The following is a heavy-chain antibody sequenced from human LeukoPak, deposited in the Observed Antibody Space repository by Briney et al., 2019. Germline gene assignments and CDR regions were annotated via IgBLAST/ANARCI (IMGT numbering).Heavy chain of an antibody. V-gene: IGHV3-30-3*01. D-gene: IGHD5-24*01. J-gene: IGHJ4*02. CDR2: ISYDGSNK. CDR3: ARGDGYNTGNY. CDR1: GLTFSNYA. Sequence: GGSLRLSCAASGLTFSNYAMHWVRQAPGQGLEWVAVISYDGSNKYYADSVKGRFTISRDNSKNTLYLQMNSLRAEDTAVYYCARGDGYNTGNYWGQGTLVTVSS.